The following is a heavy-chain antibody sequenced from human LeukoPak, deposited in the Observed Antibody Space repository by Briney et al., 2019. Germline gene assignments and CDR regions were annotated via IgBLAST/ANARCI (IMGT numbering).Heavy chain of an antibody. D-gene: IGHD2-15*01. CDR3: TRLIVVVVAASDHDAFDV. J-gene: IGHJ3*01. CDR1: GFTFGDYA. CDR2: IRSKTYGGTT. Sequence: GGSLRLSCSASGFTFGDYAMSWFRQAPGKGLEWVGFIRSKTYGGTTEYAASVKGRFTISRDDSKSIAYLQMNSLKTEDTAFYYCTRLIVVVVAASDHDAFDVWGQGTMVTVSS. V-gene: IGHV3-49*03.